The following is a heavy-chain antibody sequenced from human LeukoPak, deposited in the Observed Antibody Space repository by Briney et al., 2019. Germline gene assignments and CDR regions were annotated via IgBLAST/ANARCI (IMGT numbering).Heavy chain of an antibody. D-gene: IGHD3-10*01. V-gene: IGHV1-18*04. CDR3: ARDGPRITMVRGEAPDY. J-gene: IGHJ4*02. CDR2: ISAYNGNT. Sequence: ASVKVSFKASGYTFTSYGISWVRQAPGQGLEWMGLISAYNGNTNNEQKLQGRVTMTTDTSTSTAYMELRSLRSDDTAGYYCARDGPRITMVRGEAPDYLGQGTLVTVSS. CDR1: GYTFTSYG.